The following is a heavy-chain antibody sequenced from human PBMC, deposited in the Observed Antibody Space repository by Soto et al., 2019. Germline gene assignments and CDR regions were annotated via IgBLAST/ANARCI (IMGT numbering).Heavy chain of an antibody. CDR3: AKGAVLLWFGELSHPDY. CDR1: GFTFSSYG. V-gene: IGHV3-30*18. Sequence: GGSLRLSCAASGFTFSSYGMHWVRQAPGKVLEWVAVISYDGSNKYYADSVKGRFTISRDNSKNTLYLQMNSLRAEDTAVYYCAKGAVLLWFGELSHPDYWGQGTLVTVSS. CDR2: ISYDGSNK. J-gene: IGHJ4*02. D-gene: IGHD3-10*01.